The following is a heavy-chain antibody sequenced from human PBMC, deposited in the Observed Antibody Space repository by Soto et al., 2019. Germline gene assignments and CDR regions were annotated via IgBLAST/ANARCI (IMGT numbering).Heavy chain of an antibody. CDR1: GDSVSCNSAA. J-gene: IGHJ5*02. D-gene: IGHD2-8*01. CDR2: TYYRSKWYH. CDR3: ARDFNGLAP. V-gene: IGHV6-1*01. Sequence: SPTRTHICAMSGDSVSCNSAASNWIRKSPSRGLECLGRTYYRSKWYHDYEISVKSRITINPDTSRNQFSLQLNSMTPEDTAVYYCARDFNGLAPWGQGTLVTVSS.